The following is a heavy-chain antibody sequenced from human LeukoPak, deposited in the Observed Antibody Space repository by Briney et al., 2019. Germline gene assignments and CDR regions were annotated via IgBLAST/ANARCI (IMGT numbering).Heavy chain of an antibody. Sequence: KPSETLSLTCTVSGGSISSSSYYWGWIRQPPGKGLEWIGSIYYSGSTYYNPSLKSRVTISVDTSKNQFSLKLSSVTAADTAVYYCARKDLWFGELFPWGQGTLVTVSS. CDR2: IYYSGST. J-gene: IGHJ5*02. CDR3: ARKDLWFGELFP. D-gene: IGHD3-10*01. CDR1: GGSISSSSYY. V-gene: IGHV4-39*07.